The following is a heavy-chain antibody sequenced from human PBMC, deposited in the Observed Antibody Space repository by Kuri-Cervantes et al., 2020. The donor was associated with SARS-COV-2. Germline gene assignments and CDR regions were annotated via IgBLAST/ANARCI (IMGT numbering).Heavy chain of an antibody. CDR1: GFSFSVYA. V-gene: IGHV3-30*04. Sequence: LSLTCAASGFSFSVYAMHWVRQAPGKGLEWVATISYNGRNKYYADSVKGRFTISRDKSKNILTLQINGLRPEDTAVYYCASTQSRFLEWAPFDYWGQGTLVTVSS. D-gene: IGHD3-3*01. CDR2: ISYNGRNK. J-gene: IGHJ4*02. CDR3: ASTQSRFLEWAPFDY.